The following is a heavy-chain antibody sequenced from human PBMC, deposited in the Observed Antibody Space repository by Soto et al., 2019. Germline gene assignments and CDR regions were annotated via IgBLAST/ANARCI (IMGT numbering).Heavy chain of an antibody. J-gene: IGHJ3*02. CDR2: IIPILGIA. CDR3: ASIIAVAGPDAFDI. D-gene: IGHD6-19*01. Sequence: SVKVSCKASGGTFSSYTISWVRQAPGQGLEWMGRIIPILGIANYAQKFQGRVTITADKSTSTAYMELSSLRSEDTAVYYCASIIAVAGPDAFDIWGQGTMVTVSS. V-gene: IGHV1-69*02. CDR1: GGTFSSYT.